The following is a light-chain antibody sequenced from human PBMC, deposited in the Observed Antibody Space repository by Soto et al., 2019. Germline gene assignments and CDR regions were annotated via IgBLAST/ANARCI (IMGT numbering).Light chain of an antibody. Sequence: DIVLTQSPGTLSLSPGERATLSCRASQSVGRNYLAWYQQKPGQAPRLLIYGASSRATGIPDSFSGSGSGTDFTLTISRLEPEDFAVYYCQQYASSPLTFGQGTKVDIK. CDR3: QQYASSPLT. J-gene: IGKJ1*01. CDR2: GAS. V-gene: IGKV3-20*01. CDR1: QSVGRNY.